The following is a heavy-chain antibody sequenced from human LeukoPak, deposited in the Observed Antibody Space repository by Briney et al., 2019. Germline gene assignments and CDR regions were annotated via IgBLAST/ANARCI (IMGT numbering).Heavy chain of an antibody. Sequence: GGSLRLSCAASGFTFSDYYMSWIRQAPGKGLEWGSYISSSGSTIYYADSVKGRFTISRDNAKNSLYLQMNSLRAEDTAVYYCARSSLDYGDYGVFDYMDVWGKGTTVTVSS. CDR3: ARSSLDYGDYGVFDYMDV. CDR2: ISSSGSTI. J-gene: IGHJ6*03. V-gene: IGHV3-11*01. D-gene: IGHD4-17*01. CDR1: GFTFSDYY.